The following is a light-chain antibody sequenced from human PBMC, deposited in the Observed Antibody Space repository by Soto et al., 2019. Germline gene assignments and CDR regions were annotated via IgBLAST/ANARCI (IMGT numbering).Light chain of an antibody. CDR2: EVS. CDR3: SSYAGSNNLL. V-gene: IGLV2-8*01. J-gene: IGLJ2*01. CDR1: SSDVGGDDF. Sequence: QSALTQPPSASGSPGQSVTISCTGTSSDVGGDDFVSWYQQHPGKAPKLLIYEVSKRPSGVPDRFSGSKSGNTASLTVSGLQAEDEADYYCSSYAGSNNLLFGGGTKLTVL.